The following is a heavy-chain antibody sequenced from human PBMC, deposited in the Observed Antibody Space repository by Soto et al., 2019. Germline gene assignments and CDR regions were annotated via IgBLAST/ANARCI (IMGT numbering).Heavy chain of an antibody. CDR2: IYYSGST. V-gene: IGHV4-31*03. Sequence: QVQLQESGPGLVKPSQTLSLTCTVSGGSISSGGYYWSWIRQHPGKGLEWIGYIYYSGSTYYNPSLQSRVTISVDTSKNQFSLKLSFVTAADTAVYYRARGGYCSGGSCYGYSLGHWGQGTLVTVSS. CDR3: ARGGYCSGGSCYGYSLGH. CDR1: GGSISSGGYY. J-gene: IGHJ5*02. D-gene: IGHD2-15*01.